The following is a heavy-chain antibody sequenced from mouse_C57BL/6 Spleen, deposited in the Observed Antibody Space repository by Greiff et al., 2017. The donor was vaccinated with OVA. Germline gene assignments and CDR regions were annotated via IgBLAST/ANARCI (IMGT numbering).Heavy chain of an antibody. D-gene: IGHD2-5*01. CDR3: ARRGVYSNYGYFDY. CDR2: INPYNGGT. J-gene: IGHJ2*01. V-gene: IGHV1-19*01. Sequence: EVQLKQSGPVLVKPGASVKMSCKASGYTFTDYYMNWVKQSHGKSLEWIGVINPYNGGTSYNQKFKGKATLTVDKSSSTAYMELNSLTSEDSAVYYCARRGVYSNYGYFDYWGQGTTRTVSS. CDR1: GYTFTDYY.